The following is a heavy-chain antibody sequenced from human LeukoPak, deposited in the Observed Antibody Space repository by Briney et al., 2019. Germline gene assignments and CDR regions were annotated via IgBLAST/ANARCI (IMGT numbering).Heavy chain of an antibody. J-gene: IGHJ4*02. CDR2: MSGSGGNT. D-gene: IGHD3-16*01. CDR1: GFTLSSYA. V-gene: IGHV3-23*01. Sequence: GGSLRLSSAASGFTLSSYAVSWVRQAPGKGLEWVSGMSGSGGNTYYADSVKGRFTISRDISKNTLYLQMNSLRAEDTALYYCAKDSLPSYGGYFDYWGQGTLVTVSS. CDR3: AKDSLPSYGGYFDY.